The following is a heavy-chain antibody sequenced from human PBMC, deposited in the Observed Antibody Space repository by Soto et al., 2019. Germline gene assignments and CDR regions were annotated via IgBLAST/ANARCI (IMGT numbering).Heavy chain of an antibody. CDR2: ISAYNGNT. D-gene: IGHD6-6*01. CDR1: GYTFTSYG. V-gene: IGHV1-18*01. Sequence: ASVKVSCKTSGYTFTSYGISWVRQAPGHGLEWMGWISAYNGNTNYAQKLQGRVTMTTDTSTSTAYMELRSLRSDDTAVYFCARDPRDGITARRKIAFHICGQGTMVTLSS. J-gene: IGHJ3*02. CDR3: ARDPRDGITARRKIAFHI.